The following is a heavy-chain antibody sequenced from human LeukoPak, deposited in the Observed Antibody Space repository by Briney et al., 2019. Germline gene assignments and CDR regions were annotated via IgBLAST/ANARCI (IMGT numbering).Heavy chain of an antibody. CDR2: ISSSSSTI. Sequence: PGGSLRLSCAASGFTFSSYSMNWVRQAPGKGLEWVSYISSSSSTIYYADSVKGRFTISRDNAKNSLYLQMNSLRAEDTAVYYCARYYYDSSGFGFQHWGQGTLVTVSS. J-gene: IGHJ1*01. V-gene: IGHV3-48*04. CDR3: ARYYYDSSGFGFQH. D-gene: IGHD3-22*01. CDR1: GFTFSSYS.